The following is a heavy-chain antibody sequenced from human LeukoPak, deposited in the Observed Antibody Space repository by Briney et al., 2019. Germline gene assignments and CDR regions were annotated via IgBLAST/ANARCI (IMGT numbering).Heavy chain of an antibody. CDR3: AKSRVSYWVPEFDY. J-gene: IGHJ4*02. CDR1: GFTVSSNS. V-gene: IGHV3-23*01. Sequence: PGGSLRLSCAASGFTVSSNSMNWVRQAPGKGLEWVSAISGSGDSTDYADSVKGRFPISRDNSKNTLYLQMNSLRAEDTAIYYCAKSRVSYWVPEFDYWGQGTLVTVSS. CDR2: ISGSGDST. D-gene: IGHD1-26*01.